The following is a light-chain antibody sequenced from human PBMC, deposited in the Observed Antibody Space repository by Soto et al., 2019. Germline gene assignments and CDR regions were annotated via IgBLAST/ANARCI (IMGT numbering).Light chain of an antibody. CDR3: QSYDSSLSGVI. V-gene: IGLV1-40*01. CDR2: SNN. J-gene: IGLJ2*01. Sequence: QSVLTQPPSVSGAPGQRVTISCAGSSSNIGAGYDVHWYQQLPGTAPKLLIYSNNVRPSGVSDRFSGSRSGTSASVAITGVQGEDEADYYCQSYDSSLSGVIFGGGTKVTVL. CDR1: SSNIGAGYD.